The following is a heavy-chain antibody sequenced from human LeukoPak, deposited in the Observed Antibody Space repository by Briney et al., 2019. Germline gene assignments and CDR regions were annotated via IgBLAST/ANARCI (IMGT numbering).Heavy chain of an antibody. Sequence: ASVKVSCKASGYSFTSNYIHWVRQAPGQGLEWMGMIYPRDGSTSYAQKFQGRVTVTRDTSTSTVHMELSGLRSEDTAVYYCARDQEAFDYWGQGTLVAVSS. CDR2: IYPRDGST. V-gene: IGHV1-46*01. CDR1: GYSFTSNY. J-gene: IGHJ4*02. CDR3: ARDQEAFDY.